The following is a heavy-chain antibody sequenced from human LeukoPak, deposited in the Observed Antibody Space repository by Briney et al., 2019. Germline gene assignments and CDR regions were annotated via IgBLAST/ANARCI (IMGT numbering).Heavy chain of an antibody. CDR3: ARDRAVARFDY. CDR2: FDPEDGET. Sequence: ASVKVSCKLSGYTGIELSMHWVRQVPGKGLEWMGGFDPEDGETKYAQKFQGRVTMTEDTSTDTAYMELSRLTSEDTAVYYCARDRAVARFDYWGQGTLVTVSS. CDR1: GYTGIELS. D-gene: IGHD6-19*01. J-gene: IGHJ4*02. V-gene: IGHV1-24*01.